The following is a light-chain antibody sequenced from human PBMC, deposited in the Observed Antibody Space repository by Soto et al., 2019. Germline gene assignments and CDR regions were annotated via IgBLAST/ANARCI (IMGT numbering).Light chain of an antibody. Sequence: DIQMTQSPSSLSASVGDRVTITCQASQDISNYLNWYQQKPGKAPKLLIYDASNLETGVPSRFRGSVCGTDFTFTISSLQPEDIATYYCQQYDNPALTLGGGTKVENK. CDR1: QDISNY. CDR3: QQYDNPALT. CDR2: DAS. V-gene: IGKV1-33*01. J-gene: IGKJ4*01.